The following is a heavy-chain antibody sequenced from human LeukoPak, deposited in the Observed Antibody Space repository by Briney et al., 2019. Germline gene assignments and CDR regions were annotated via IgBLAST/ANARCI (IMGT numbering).Heavy chain of an antibody. CDR3: ARQSSSWYSLKFNWFDP. V-gene: IGHV4-39*01. Sequence: SETLSLTCTVSGGSISSSSYYWGWIRQPPGKGLEWIGSIYYSGSTYYNLSLKSRVTISVDTSKNQFSLKLSSVTAADTAVYYCARQSSSWYSLKFNWFDPWGQGTLVTVTS. CDR2: IYYSGST. CDR1: GGSISSSSYY. D-gene: IGHD6-13*01. J-gene: IGHJ5*02.